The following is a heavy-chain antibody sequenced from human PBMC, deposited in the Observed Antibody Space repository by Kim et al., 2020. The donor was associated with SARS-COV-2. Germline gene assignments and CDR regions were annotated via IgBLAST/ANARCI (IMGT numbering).Heavy chain of an antibody. V-gene: IGHV4-34*01. CDR1: GGSFSGYY. D-gene: IGHD4-17*01. J-gene: IGHJ4*02. CDR3: ANLIDYGGNSSQDY. Sequence: SETLSLTCAVYGGSFSGYYWSWIRQPPGKGLEWIGEINHSGSTNYNPSLKSRVTISVDTSKNQFSLKLSSVTAADTAVYYCANLIDYGGNSSQDYWGQGTLVTVSS. CDR2: INHSGST.